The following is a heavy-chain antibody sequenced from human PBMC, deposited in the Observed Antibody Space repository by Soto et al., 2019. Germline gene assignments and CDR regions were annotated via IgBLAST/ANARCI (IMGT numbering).Heavy chain of an antibody. CDR2: ISDSGDIT. CDR3: AEPWVPSITGRPPRFDY. Sequence: GGSLSLSCAASEFTISTYAMAWVRQAPGRGLQWVATISDSGDITYYSFSVKYNFTISRKSSINTLDLKMNNRRAEDMALYIGAEPWVPSITGRPPRFDYWGRGTLVTVSS. V-gene: IGHV3-23*01. D-gene: IGHD6-6*01. CDR1: EFTISTYA. J-gene: IGHJ4*02.